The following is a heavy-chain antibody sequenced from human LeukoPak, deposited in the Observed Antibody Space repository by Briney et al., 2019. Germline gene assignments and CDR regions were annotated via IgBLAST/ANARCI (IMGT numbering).Heavy chain of an antibody. CDR1: GYPFTSYD. CDR3: ARAFNAYCGGDCPFDY. D-gene: IGHD2-21*02. Sequence: ASVKVSCKASGYPFTSYDINWVRQATGQGLEWMGWISAYNGNTNYAQKLQGRVTMTTDTSTSTAYMELRSLRSDDTAVYYCARAFNAYCGGDCPFDYWGQGTLVTVSS. CDR2: ISAYNGNT. J-gene: IGHJ4*02. V-gene: IGHV1-18*01.